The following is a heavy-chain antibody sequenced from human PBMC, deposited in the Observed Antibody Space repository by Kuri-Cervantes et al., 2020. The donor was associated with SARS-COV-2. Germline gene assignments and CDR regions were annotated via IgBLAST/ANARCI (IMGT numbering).Heavy chain of an antibody. CDR1: GGSFSGYY. Sequence: SETLSLTCAVYGGSFSGYYWSWIRQPPGKGLEWIGEINHSGSTNYNPSLKSRVTISVDTSKNQFSLKLSSVTAADTAVYYCARGTPAFDIWGQGTMVTV. V-gene: IGHV4-34*01. CDR3: ARGTPAFDI. CDR2: INHSGST. J-gene: IGHJ3*02.